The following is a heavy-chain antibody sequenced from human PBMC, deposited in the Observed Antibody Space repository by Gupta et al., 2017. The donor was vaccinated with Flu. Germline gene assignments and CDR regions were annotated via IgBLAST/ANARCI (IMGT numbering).Heavy chain of an antibody. CDR3: ARDAVVRSSNAFDI. Sequence: QVQLQESGPGLVKPSETLSLTCTVSGGSISSYYWSWIRQPPGKGLEWIGYIYYSGSTNYNPSLKSRVTISVDTSKNQFSLKLSSVTAADTAVYYCARDAVVRSSNAFDIWGQGTMVTVSS. J-gene: IGHJ3*02. V-gene: IGHV4-59*01. D-gene: IGHD2-8*01. CDR1: GGSISSYY. CDR2: IYYSGST.